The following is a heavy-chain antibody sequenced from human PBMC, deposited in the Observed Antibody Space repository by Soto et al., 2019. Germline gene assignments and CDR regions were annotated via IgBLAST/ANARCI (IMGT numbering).Heavy chain of an antibody. CDR3: ARVGGDDFGDSGGFDF. CDR2: IYYSGRT. D-gene: IGHD4-17*01. Sequence: QVQLQESGPGLVKPSETLSLTCTVSGGSIRDYFWTWIRQPPGKGLEWIGYIYYSGRTKYNPSLKSRVSRSVDTSKNRFSLQLRSVTAADTAVYYCARVGGDDFGDSGGFDFWGQGTLVTVSS. J-gene: IGHJ4*02. CDR1: GGSIRDYF. V-gene: IGHV4-59*01.